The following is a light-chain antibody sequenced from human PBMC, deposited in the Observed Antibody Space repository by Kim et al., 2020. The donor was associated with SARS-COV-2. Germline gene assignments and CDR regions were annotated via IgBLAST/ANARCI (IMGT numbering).Light chain of an antibody. J-gene: IGLJ1*01. CDR3: GTWDSSLSAYV. CDR2: DNN. CDR1: SSNIGNNY. V-gene: IGLV1-51*01. Sequence: GRKVTISCSGSSSNIGNNYVSWYQQLPGTAPKLLIYDNNKRPSGIPDRFSGSKSGTSATLGITGLQTWDEADYYCGTWDSSLSAYVFGTGTKVTVL.